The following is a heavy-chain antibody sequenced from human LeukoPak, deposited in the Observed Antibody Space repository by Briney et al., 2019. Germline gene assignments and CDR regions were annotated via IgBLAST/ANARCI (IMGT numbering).Heavy chain of an antibody. Sequence: PSETLSLTCAVYGGSFSGYYWSWIRQPPGKGLEWIGEINHSGRNNYNPSLKSRVTISVDTSKNQFSLKLSSVTTADTAVYYCARATGTKVPPGYWGQGTLVTVSS. D-gene: IGHD1-7*01. J-gene: IGHJ4*02. CDR3: ARATGTKVPPGY. V-gene: IGHV4-34*01. CDR1: GGSFSGYY. CDR2: INHSGRN.